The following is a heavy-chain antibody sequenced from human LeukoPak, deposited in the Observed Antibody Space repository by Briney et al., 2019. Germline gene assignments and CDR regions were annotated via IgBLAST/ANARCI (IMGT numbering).Heavy chain of an antibody. CDR2: IRSKANSYVT. V-gene: IGHV3-73*01. CDR3: AKGYPGPFDY. Sequence: GGSLRLSCAASGFTFSGSAMHWVRQASGKGVEGIGRIRSKANSYVTVYAASVTGRFTISRDDSGNTAYLQMNSLKTEDTAVYYCAKGYPGPFDYWGQGTLVTVSS. J-gene: IGHJ4*02. CDR1: GFTFSGSA. D-gene: IGHD5-18*01.